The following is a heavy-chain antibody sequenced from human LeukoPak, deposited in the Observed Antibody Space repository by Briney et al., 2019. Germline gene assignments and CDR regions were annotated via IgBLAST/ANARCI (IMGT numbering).Heavy chain of an antibody. D-gene: IGHD3-3*01. CDR1: GYTFTSYD. CDR3: ARGLAYDFWSGHFSPPDDY. CDR2: MNPNSGNT. Sequence: ASVKVSCKASGYTFTSYDINWVRQATGQGLEWMGWMNPNSGNTGYAQKFQGRVTMTRNTSISTAYMELSSLRSEDTAVYYCARGLAYDFWSGHFSPPDDYWGQGTLVTVSS. J-gene: IGHJ4*02. V-gene: IGHV1-8*01.